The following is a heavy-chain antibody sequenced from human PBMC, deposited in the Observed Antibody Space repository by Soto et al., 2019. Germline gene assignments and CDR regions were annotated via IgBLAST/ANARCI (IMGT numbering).Heavy chain of an antibody. CDR3: VGRDVSDCWGLFEY. J-gene: IGHJ4*02. D-gene: IGHD3-3*01. Sequence: EAQLVESGGGLVQPGGSLRLSCAASGFTFSTNWMHWVRQAPGKGLVWVARIDGDGSRISYADSVKGRFTISRDNATYTPPLVMNSLRAEATAVYYWVGRDVSDCWGLFEYWGQGLLVSVSS. V-gene: IGHV3-74*01. CDR1: GFTFSTNW. CDR2: IDGDGSRI.